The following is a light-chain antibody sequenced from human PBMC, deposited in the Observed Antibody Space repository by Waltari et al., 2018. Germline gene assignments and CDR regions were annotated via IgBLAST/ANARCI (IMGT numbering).Light chain of an antibody. CDR3: NSYAGSSSWV. J-gene: IGLJ3*02. V-gene: IGLV2-14*01. Sequence: QSALTQAASVSGSPGQSITISCTGTSSDVGFYNYVSWYQQHPGKAPKLMIYDVSERPSGVSNRFSGSKSGNTASLTISGLQADDEADYYCNSYAGSSSWVFGGGTKLTVL. CDR2: DVS. CDR1: SSDVGFYNY.